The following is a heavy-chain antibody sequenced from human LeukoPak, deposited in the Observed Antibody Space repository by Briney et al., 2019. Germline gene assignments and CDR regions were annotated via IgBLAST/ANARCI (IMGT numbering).Heavy chain of an antibody. CDR1: GGTFSSYA. CDR2: ISAYNGNT. Sequence: ASVKVSCKASGGTFSSYAISWVRQAPGQGLEWMGWISAYNGNTNYAQKLQGRVTMTTDTSTSTAYMELRSLRSEDTAVYYCARAVFCSSTSCYLSLSYPIGYYFDYWGQGTLVTVSS. V-gene: IGHV1-18*01. D-gene: IGHD2-2*01. J-gene: IGHJ4*02. CDR3: ARAVFCSSTSCYLSLSYPIGYYFDY.